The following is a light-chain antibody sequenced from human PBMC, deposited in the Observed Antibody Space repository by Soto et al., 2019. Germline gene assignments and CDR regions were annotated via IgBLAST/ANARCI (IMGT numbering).Light chain of an antibody. CDR3: QHYNDYSRM. CDR2: KAS. CDR1: QSVDSW. J-gene: IGKJ1*01. Sequence: DLQMTQSPSTLSASIGDRVTITCRTSQSVDSWLAWYQQKPGKAPKLLIYKASSLQTGVPSRFSGSRSGTEFTLTISSLQPDDFATYYCQHYNDYSRMFGQGTKVEIK. V-gene: IGKV1-5*03.